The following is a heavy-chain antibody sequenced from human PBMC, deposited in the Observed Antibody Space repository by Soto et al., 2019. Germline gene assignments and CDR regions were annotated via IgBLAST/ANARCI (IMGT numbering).Heavy chain of an antibody. D-gene: IGHD3-9*01. J-gene: IGHJ6*02. Sequence: ASVKVSCKASGYTFTGYYMHWVRQAPGQGLEWMGWINPNSGGTNYAQKFQGWVTMTRDTSISTAYMELSRLRSDDTAVYYCARSSPRPDYDILTAPGYYYGMDVWGQGTTVTVSS. CDR3: ARSSPRPDYDILTAPGYYYGMDV. CDR1: GYTFTGYY. V-gene: IGHV1-2*04. CDR2: INPNSGGT.